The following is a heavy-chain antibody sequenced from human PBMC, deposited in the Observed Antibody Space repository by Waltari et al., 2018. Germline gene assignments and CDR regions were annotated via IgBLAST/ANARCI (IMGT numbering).Heavy chain of an antibody. V-gene: IGHV4-39*01. Sequence: QLQLQESGPRLVKPSETLSLTCTVPADAIRSNIYYWGWIRQPPGQGMGWIGSVNYIGTTYYNPSLKSRVTISVDTSKNQFSLKLNSVTAADTAVYYCARIPYYYDSSGSRYFDYWGQGTLVTVSS. J-gene: IGHJ4*02. CDR1: ADAIRSNIYY. D-gene: IGHD3-22*01. CDR2: VNYIGTT. CDR3: ARIPYYYDSSGSRYFDY.